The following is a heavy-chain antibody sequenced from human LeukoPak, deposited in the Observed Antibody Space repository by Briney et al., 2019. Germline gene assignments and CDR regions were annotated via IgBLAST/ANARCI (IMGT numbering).Heavy chain of an antibody. J-gene: IGHJ6*02. Sequence: ASVKVSCKASGYTFTGYYMHWVRQAPGQGLEWMGWINPNSGGTNYAQKFQGRVTMTRDTSISTAYMELSRLRSDDTAVYYCARGEAYYDFWSGRNYGMDVWGQRTTVTVSS. CDR2: INPNSGGT. CDR3: ARGEAYYDFWSGRNYGMDV. CDR1: GYTFTGYY. D-gene: IGHD3-3*01. V-gene: IGHV1-2*02.